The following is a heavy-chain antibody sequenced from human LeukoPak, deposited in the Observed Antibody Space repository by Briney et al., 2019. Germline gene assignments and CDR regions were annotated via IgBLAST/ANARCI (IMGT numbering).Heavy chain of an antibody. CDR2: IKPDGSAE. CDR1: GFTFSSNW. V-gene: IGHV3-7*01. J-gene: IGHJ4*02. CDR3: ARANNSRWHN. D-gene: IGHD6-13*01. Sequence: GGSLRLSCATSGFTFSSNWMSWVRHVPGRGLDWVANIKPDGSAEYYAASVKGRFTVPRDNAENSLYLQMNSLRVEDTAVYYCARANNSRWHNWGQGTLVTVSS.